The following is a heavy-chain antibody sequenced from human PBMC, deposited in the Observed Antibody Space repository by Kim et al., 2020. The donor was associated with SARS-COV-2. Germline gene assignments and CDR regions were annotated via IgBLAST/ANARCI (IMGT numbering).Heavy chain of an antibody. Sequence: GGSLRLSCGASGFTFSSYAMGWVRQAPGKGLEWVSAISGSGTSTFYAGSVKGRFTISRDNSKNTVHLQMDSLRAEDTAVYYCARDTQGLVPGQVAFDYWG. CDR2: ISGSGTST. V-gene: IGHV3-23*01. CDR3: ARDTQGLVPGQVAFDY. CDR1: GFTFSSYA. D-gene: IGHD6-19*01. J-gene: IGHJ4*01.